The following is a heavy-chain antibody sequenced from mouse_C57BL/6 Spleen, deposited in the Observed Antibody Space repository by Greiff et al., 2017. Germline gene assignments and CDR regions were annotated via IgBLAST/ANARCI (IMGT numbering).Heavy chain of an antibody. CDR2: IYPSDGST. D-gene: IGHD1-1*02. J-gene: IGHJ4*01. CDR3: AWKGGRYGMGY. V-gene: IGHV1-78*01. Sequence: QVQLQQSDAELVKPGASVKLSCKASGYTFTAHTIHWMKQRPEQGLEWIGNIYPSDGSTTCNQKFKGKATVTADTSSSTSYMQLNSLTSRDPAVYSCAWKGGRYGMGYWGQGTSVTVSS. CDR1: GYTFTAHT.